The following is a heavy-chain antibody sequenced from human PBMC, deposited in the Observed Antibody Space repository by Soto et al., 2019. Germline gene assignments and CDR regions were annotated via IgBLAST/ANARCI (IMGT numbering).Heavy chain of an antibody. J-gene: IGHJ1*01. CDR1: GGSVSSGSYY. CDR3: AKSKSYYDSSGYRVPEYLRH. Sequence: SETLSLTCTVSGGSVSSGSYYWSWIRQPPGKGLEWTGYIYYSGSTNYNPSLKSRVTISVDTSKNQFPLKLSPVTAADTAVYYCAKSKSYYDSSGYRVPEYLRHWGQGTVVSV. V-gene: IGHV4-61*01. D-gene: IGHD3-22*01. CDR2: IYYSGST.